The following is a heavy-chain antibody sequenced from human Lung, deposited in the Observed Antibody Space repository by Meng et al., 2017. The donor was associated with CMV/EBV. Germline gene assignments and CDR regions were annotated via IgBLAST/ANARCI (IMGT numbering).Heavy chain of an antibody. Sequence: LXCTVSGGSISSYYWSWIRQPPGKGLEWIGYIYYSGSTNYNPSLKSRVTISVDTSKNPFSLKLSSVTAADTAVYYSARGGYYDFWSGYSYYYYYGMDVWGQGXTVTVSS. CDR1: GGSISSYY. CDR2: IYYSGST. V-gene: IGHV4-59*01. D-gene: IGHD3-3*01. J-gene: IGHJ6*02. CDR3: ARGGYYDFWSGYSYYYYYGMDV.